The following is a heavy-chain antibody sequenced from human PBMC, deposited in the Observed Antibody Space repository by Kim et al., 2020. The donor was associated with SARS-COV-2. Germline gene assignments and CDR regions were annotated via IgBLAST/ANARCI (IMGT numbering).Heavy chain of an antibody. CDR3: ASDNPGGWIDAFDI. V-gene: IGHV3-23*01. Sequence: AVSSNGRFTISRDNAKTTRYLQMNSLRAEDTAVYYCASDNPGGWIDAFDIWGQGTMVTVSS. J-gene: IGHJ3*02. D-gene: IGHD6-19*01.